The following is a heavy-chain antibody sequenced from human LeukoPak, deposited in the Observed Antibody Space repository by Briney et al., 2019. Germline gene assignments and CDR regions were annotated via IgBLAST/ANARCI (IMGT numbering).Heavy chain of an antibody. Sequence: SETLSLTCTVSGGSLSSGGYYWSWIRQHPGKGLEWIGYIYYSGSTYYNPSLKSRVTISVDTSKNQFSLKLSSVTAADTAVYYCASSIAAAGTRAFDIWGQGTMVTVSS. D-gene: IGHD6-13*01. J-gene: IGHJ3*02. CDR3: ASSIAAAGTRAFDI. CDR2: IYYSGST. V-gene: IGHV4-31*03. CDR1: GGSLSSGGYY.